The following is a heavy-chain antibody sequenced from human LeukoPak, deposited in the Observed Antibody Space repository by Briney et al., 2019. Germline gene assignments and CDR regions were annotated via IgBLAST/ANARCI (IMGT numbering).Heavy chain of an antibody. J-gene: IGHJ4*02. CDR3: ARSSYDFLTGSPLLNSFDY. Sequence: ASVTVSCKASGYTFTRYALHWVRQAPRQRLEWMGWVNAGNGKTKYSQKFQGRVTITRDTSASAAYMELNSLRSEDTAVYYCARSSYDFLTGSPLLNSFDYWGQGTLVTASS. CDR1: GYTFTRYA. CDR2: VNAGNGKT. D-gene: IGHD3-9*01. V-gene: IGHV1-3*01.